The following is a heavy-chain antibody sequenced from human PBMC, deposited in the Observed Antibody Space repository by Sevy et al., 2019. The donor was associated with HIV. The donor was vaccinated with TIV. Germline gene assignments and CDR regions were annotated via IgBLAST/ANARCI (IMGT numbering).Heavy chain of an antibody. CDR1: GFTFGDYG. CDR3: AKVTLPHIYYYGMDV. D-gene: IGHD2-21*02. Sequence: GGSLRLSCAASGFTFGDYGMHWVRQAPGKGLEWGAVISYDGNNKYYADSVKGRFTISTDNSKNTLFLQMNNLRPEATAVYYCAKVTLPHIYYYGMDVWGQVTAVTVSS. CDR2: ISYDGNNK. V-gene: IGHV3-30*18. J-gene: IGHJ6*02.